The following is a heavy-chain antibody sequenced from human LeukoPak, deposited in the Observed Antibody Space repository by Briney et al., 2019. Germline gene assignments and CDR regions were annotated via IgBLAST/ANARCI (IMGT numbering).Heavy chain of an antibody. CDR3: ARHLSSITSCPHY. CDR1: GYSLTTYW. D-gene: IGHD2-2*01. Sequence: GESLKICCKGSGYSLTTYWIAWVRQMPGKGLEWMGVIYPGNSDITYSPSFQGQVTISVDKSISTAYLQWSSLKASDTAIYYCARHLSSITSCPHYWGQGTLVTVSS. V-gene: IGHV5-51*01. J-gene: IGHJ4*02. CDR2: IYPGNSDI.